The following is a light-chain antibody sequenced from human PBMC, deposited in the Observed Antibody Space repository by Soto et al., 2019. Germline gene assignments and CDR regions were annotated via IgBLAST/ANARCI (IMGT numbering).Light chain of an antibody. V-gene: IGLV2-23*01. Sequence: QSALTQPASVSGSPGQSITISCTETSSDVGSYNFVSWYQQHPGKAPKLMIYEGTKRPSGVSNRFSGSKSGNTASLTISGLQTEDEADYYCFSHAGSRTFLFGGGTKLTVL. CDR1: SSDVGSYNF. CDR2: EGT. CDR3: FSHAGSRTFL. J-gene: IGLJ2*01.